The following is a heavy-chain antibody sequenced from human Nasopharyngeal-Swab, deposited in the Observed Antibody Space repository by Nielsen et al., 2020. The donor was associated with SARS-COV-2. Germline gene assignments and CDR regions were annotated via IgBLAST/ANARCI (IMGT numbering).Heavy chain of an antibody. V-gene: IGHV4-34*01. CDR3: ARGLERLGYYFDY. D-gene: IGHD3-3*01. CDR2: IDHSGGT. CDR1: GGSFSGYY. Sequence: GSLRLSFAVYGGSFSGYYWSWIRQPPGKGLEWIGEIDHSGGTNYNPSLKSRVTISVDTSKNQFSLKLSSVTAADTAVYYCARGLERLGYYFDYWGQGTLVTVSS. J-gene: IGHJ4*02.